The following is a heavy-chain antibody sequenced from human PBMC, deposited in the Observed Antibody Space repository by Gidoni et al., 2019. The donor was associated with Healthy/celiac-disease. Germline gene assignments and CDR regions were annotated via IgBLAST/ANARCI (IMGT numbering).Heavy chain of an antibody. CDR1: GGTFSSYA. CDR3: ARAHPTREVQIGGWYFDL. Sequence: QVQLVQSGAEVKKPGSSVKVSCKASGGTFSSYAISWVRQAPGQGLEWMGGIIPIFGTANYAQKFQGRVTITADESTSTAYMELSSLRSEDTAVYYCARAHPTREVQIGGWYFDLWGRGTLVTVSS. CDR2: IIPIFGTA. V-gene: IGHV1-69*01. J-gene: IGHJ2*01. D-gene: IGHD2-2*01.